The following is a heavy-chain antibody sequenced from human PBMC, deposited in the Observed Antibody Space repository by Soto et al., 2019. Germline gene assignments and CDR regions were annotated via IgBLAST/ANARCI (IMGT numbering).Heavy chain of an antibody. V-gene: IGHV3-48*03. CDR2: IDGSGTTK. J-gene: IGHJ4*02. Sequence: EVQLLESGGGLVQSGGSLRLSCGVSGFTFNDFEMSWVRQAPGKGLEWLAYIDGSGTTKKYADSVRGRFTISRDNPNNSLSLQMSSLSAADTAIYYCAGGFGRFNYWGQGTLVSVSS. CDR1: GFTFNDFE. CDR3: AGGFGRFNY. D-gene: IGHD3-10*01.